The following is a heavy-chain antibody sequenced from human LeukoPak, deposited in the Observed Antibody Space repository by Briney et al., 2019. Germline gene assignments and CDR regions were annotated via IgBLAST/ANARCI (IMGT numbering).Heavy chain of an antibody. CDR1: GFTFSNYW. Sequence: AGGSLRLSCAASGFTFSNYWMHWVRQAPGKGLEWVSRINSDETSTNYADSVKGRFTISRDNAKNTLYLQMNSLRAEDTAVYYCASRRSTSFDYWGQGVLVTVSS. CDR2: INSDETST. CDR3: ASRRSTSFDY. D-gene: IGHD5/OR15-5a*01. J-gene: IGHJ4*02. V-gene: IGHV3-74*01.